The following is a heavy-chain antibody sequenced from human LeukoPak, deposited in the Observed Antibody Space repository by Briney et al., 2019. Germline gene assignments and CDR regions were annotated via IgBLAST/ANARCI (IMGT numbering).Heavy chain of an antibody. V-gene: IGHV3-30-3*01. D-gene: IGHD2-2*01. Sequence: GGSLRLSCAASGITLSSYDMHWVRQAPGKALEWVAVISYDGSNKDYADSVKGRFTISRDNSKNTLYLQMNSLRAEDTAVYYCARDHARYCSSTSCYGGEGFDYWGQGTLVTVSS. CDR1: GITLSSYD. CDR2: ISYDGSNK. CDR3: ARDHARYCSSTSCYGGEGFDY. J-gene: IGHJ4*02.